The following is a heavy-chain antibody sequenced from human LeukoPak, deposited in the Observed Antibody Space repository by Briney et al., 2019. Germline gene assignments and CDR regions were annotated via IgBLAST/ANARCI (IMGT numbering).Heavy chain of an antibody. CDR1: GFTFSSYA. J-gene: IGHJ4*02. CDR3: AKPQDIVVVPAASYFDY. CDR2: ISGSGGST. Sequence: GGSLRLSCAASGFTFSSYAMSWVRQAPGKGLEWVSAISGSGGSTYYADSVKGRFTISRDNSKNTLYLQMNSLRAEDTAVYYCAKPQDIVVVPAASYFDYWGQGTLVTVSS. D-gene: IGHD2-2*01. V-gene: IGHV3-23*01.